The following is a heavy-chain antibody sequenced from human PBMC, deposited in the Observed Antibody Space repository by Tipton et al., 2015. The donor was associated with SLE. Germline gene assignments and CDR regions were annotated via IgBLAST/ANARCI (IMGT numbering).Heavy chain of an antibody. CDR3: AREFGRGIAARLVDY. CDR1: GFTVSSNY. Sequence: SGFTVSSNYMSWVRQAPGKGLEWVSVIYSGGSTYYADSVKGRFTISRDNSKNTLYLQMNSLRAEDTAVYYCAREFGRGIAARLVDYWGQGTLVTVSS. CDR2: IYSGGST. V-gene: IGHV3-53*05. D-gene: IGHD6-6*01. J-gene: IGHJ4*02.